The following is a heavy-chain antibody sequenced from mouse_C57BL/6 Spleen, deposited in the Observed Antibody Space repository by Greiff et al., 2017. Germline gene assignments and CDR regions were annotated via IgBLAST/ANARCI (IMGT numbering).Heavy chain of an antibody. J-gene: IGHJ2*01. Sequence: VQLQQSGAELVKPGASVKMSCKASGYTFTSYWITWVKQRPGQGLEWIGDIFPGSGSTNYNEKFKSKATLTVDTSSSTAYMQLSSLTSEDSSVYYCAMVTSTGTVDYWGQGTTLTVSS. CDR1: GYTFTSYW. CDR3: AMVTSTGTVDY. V-gene: IGHV1-55*01. D-gene: IGHD4-1*02. CDR2: IFPGSGST.